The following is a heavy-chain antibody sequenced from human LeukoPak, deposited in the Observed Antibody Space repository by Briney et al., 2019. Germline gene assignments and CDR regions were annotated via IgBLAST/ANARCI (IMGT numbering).Heavy chain of an antibody. CDR1: GGSFSGYY. V-gene: IGHV4-30-4*08. D-gene: IGHD4-17*01. CDR2: IYYSGST. CDR3: ARGDYGLNEFDY. Sequence: SETLSLTCAVYGGSFSGYYWSWIRQPPGKGLEWIGYIYYSGSTYYNPSLKSRVTISVDTSKNQFSLKLSSVTAADTAVYYCARGDYGLNEFDYWGQGTLVTVSS. J-gene: IGHJ4*02.